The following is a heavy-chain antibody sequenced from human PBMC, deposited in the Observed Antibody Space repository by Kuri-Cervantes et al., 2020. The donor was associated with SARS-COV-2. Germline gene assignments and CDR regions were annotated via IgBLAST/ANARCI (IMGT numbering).Heavy chain of an antibody. J-gene: IGHJ6*03. CDR1: PFILSDSG. D-gene: IGHD4-11*01. CDR2: ISGSGGST. Sequence: GGSLRLSCVASPFILSDSGLHWVRQAPGKGLEWVSAISGSGGSTYYADSVKGRFTISRDNSKNTVYLQMNSLRADDTALYYCAKGQSTVPIGYYYMDVWGKETTVTVSS. CDR3: AKGQSTVPIGYYYMDV. V-gene: IGHV3-23*01.